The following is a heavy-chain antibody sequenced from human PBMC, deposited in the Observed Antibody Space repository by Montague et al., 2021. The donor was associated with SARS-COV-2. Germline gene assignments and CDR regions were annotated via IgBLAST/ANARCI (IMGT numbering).Heavy chain of an antibody. Sequence: SETLSLTCTVSGGSISSFYWSWFRQPPGKGLEWIGYISDSGSINYNPSLTSRVTMSVDTSKSQFSLKVNSVTAADTAVYYCARHYSATLPAVYWGQGTLVTVSS. J-gene: IGHJ4*02. CDR2: ISDSGSI. CDR3: ARHYSATLPAVY. CDR1: GGSISSFY. D-gene: IGHD2-15*01. V-gene: IGHV4-59*08.